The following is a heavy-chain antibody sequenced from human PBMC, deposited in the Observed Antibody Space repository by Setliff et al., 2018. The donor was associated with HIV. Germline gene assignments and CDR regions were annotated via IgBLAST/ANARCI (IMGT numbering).Heavy chain of an antibody. CDR2: IGSLGDK. J-gene: IGHJ4*02. CDR1: GFTFGEYG. CDR3: ARDFSTYYSIDS. V-gene: IGHV3-11*04. D-gene: IGHD3-22*01. Sequence: GGSLRLSCLGSGFTFGEYGMSWIRQAPGKGLEWISYIGSLGDKEYADSVKGRFTISRDNSKNTLYLQMNSLRTDDTAVYFCARDFSTYYSIDSWGQGTLVTVSS.